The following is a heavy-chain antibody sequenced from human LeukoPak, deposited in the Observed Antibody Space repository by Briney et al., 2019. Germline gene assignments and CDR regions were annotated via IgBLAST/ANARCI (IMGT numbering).Heavy chain of an antibody. Sequence: SETLSLTCAVYGGSFSGYYWSWIRQPPGKGLEWIGRIYTSGSTNYNPSLKSRVTISVDTSKNQFSLKLSSVTAADTAVYYCAREPRNSNPYYYYYYMDVWGKGTTVTVSS. V-gene: IGHV4-59*10. D-gene: IGHD4-11*01. CDR1: GGSFSGYY. CDR2: IYTSGST. J-gene: IGHJ6*03. CDR3: AREPRNSNPYYYYYYMDV.